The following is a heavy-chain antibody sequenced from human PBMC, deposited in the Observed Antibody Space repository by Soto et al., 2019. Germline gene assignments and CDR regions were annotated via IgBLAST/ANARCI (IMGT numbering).Heavy chain of an antibody. CDR3: ARGRKKRHFYNYGLDV. CDR1: VGSFSGYY. Sequence: SETLSLTCAVYVGSFSGYYWTWVRQSQGKGLEWIGEINDSGYSKYNPSLKSRVTMSVDTSKSQFSVTLTSVTAADTAVYFCARGRKKRHFYNYGLDVWGPGTTVTVSS. J-gene: IGHJ6*02. CDR2: INDSGYS. V-gene: IGHV4-34*01.